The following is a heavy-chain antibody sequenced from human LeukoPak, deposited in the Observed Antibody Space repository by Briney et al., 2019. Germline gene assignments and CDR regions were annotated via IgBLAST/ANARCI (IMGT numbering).Heavy chain of an antibody. CDR1: EFTFSSYD. Sequence: GRSLRLSCAASEFTFSSYDMHWVRQAPGKGLEWVAVISYDGSNEYYADFVKGRFTISRDNAKNSLYLQMNSLRAEDTAVYYCAREVVGTALDYWGQGTLVTVSS. D-gene: IGHD1-1*01. CDR2: ISYDGSNE. V-gene: IGHV3-30*03. J-gene: IGHJ4*02. CDR3: AREVVGTALDY.